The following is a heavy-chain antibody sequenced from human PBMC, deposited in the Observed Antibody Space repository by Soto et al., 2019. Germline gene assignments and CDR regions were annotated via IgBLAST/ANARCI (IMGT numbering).Heavy chain of an antibody. J-gene: IGHJ5*02. V-gene: IGHV1-69*06. CDR1: GGTFSSYA. CDR3: ARDSELETPQYNWFGP. CDR2: IIPIFGTA. Sequence: SVKVSCKASGGTFSSYAISWVRQAPGQGLEWMGGIIPIFGTANYAQKFQGRVTITADKSTSTAYMELSSLRSEDTAVYYCARDSELETPQYNWFGPWGQGTRVTVSS. D-gene: IGHD1-1*01.